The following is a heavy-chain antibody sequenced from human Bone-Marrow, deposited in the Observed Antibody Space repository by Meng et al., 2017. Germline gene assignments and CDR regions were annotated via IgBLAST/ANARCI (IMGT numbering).Heavy chain of an antibody. CDR1: GFTFTSYE. J-gene: IGHJ4*02. CDR2: INTRGSTL. V-gene: IGHV3-48*03. CDR3: ARATQYPVYHFDY. Sequence: GESLKISCAASGFTFTSYEFNWVRQAPGKGLEWISFINTRGSTLYYADSVEGRFTVSRDNAKNSLYLQMNSLRAEDTAVYYCARATQYPVYHFDYWGQGALVTVSS. D-gene: IGHD2-2*02.